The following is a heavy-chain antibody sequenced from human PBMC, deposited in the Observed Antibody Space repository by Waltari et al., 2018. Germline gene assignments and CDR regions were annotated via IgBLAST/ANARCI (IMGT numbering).Heavy chain of an antibody. J-gene: IGHJ4*02. CDR2: ISLNGGEY. D-gene: IGHD2-2*01. CDR1: XFTFSXYA. V-gene: IGHV3-30*10. CDR3: ARDDIPGXPDYFNY. Sequence: QVHLVESGGGXVQPGRSLRLXCATSXFTFSXYAMHWVRQAPGKGLEWVAVISLNGGEYXYTDSVMGRFTIXRDXSKXTXYXQMNSLRXXXTAIXYCARDDIPGXPDYFNYXGQGTLVTVXS.